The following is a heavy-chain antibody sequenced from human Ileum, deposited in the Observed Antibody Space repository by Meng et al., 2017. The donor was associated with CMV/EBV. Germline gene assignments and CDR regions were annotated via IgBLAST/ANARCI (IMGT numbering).Heavy chain of an antibody. D-gene: IGHD3-10*01. V-gene: IGHV3-33*08. CDR1: GFNLSSYW. J-gene: IGHJ5*02. Sequence: GESLKISCGASGFNLSSYWMGWVRQGPGKGLEWVVVIWADENKRFYADSLKGRFTISRDNSKNTLYLQMRSLRVEDTALYFCARDEGGSPFDPWGQGTLVTVSS. CDR2: IWADENKR. CDR3: ARDEGGSPFDP.